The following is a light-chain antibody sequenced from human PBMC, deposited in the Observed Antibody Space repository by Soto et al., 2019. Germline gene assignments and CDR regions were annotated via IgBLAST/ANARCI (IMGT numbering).Light chain of an antibody. CDR1: QSISNNY. V-gene: IGKV3-20*01. CDR3: QQYGSSPYT. CDR2: GAS. Sequence: SVLTQSPGTLSLSPGERATLSCRASQSISNNYLAWYQQKPGQPPRLLFYGASSRATGIPDRFSGSGSGTDFSLNISRLEPEDFAVYYCQQYGSSPYTFGQGTNLEIK. J-gene: IGKJ2*01.